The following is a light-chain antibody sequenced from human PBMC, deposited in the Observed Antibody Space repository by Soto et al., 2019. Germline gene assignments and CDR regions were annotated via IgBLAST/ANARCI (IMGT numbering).Light chain of an antibody. J-gene: IGLJ2*01. CDR3: QTWGTGIHVV. V-gene: IGLV4-69*01. CDR2: LDSDGSH. Sequence: QPVLTQSPSASASLGASVKLTCTLRSGHSSYAIAWHQQQPEKGPRYLMKLDSDGSHTKGDAIPDRFSGSSSGAERYLTIASLQSEDEADYNCQTWGTGIHVVFGGGTKLTVL. CDR1: SGHSSYA.